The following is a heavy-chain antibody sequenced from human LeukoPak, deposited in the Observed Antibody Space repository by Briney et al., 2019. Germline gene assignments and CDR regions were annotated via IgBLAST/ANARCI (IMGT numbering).Heavy chain of an antibody. J-gene: IGHJ3*01. CDR3: ARARWGSSGWH. Sequence: HPGGPLRLSCAASGFTFSSYWMSWVHQAPGKGLEWVANIKQDGSEKYYVDSVKGRFTISRDNAKNSLYLQMNSLRAEDTAVYYCARARWGSSGWHWGQGTMVTVSS. V-gene: IGHV3-7*01. CDR1: GFTFSSYW. D-gene: IGHD6-19*01. CDR2: IKQDGSEK.